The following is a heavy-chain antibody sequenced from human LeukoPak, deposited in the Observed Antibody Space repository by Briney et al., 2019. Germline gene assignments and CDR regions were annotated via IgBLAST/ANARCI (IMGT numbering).Heavy chain of an antibody. CDR3: ARSGVQWQWLLTYDAFDI. CDR1: GFTFSSYA. Sequence: GRSLRLSCTASGFTFSSYAMHWVRPAPGKGLEWVAVISYDGSNKYYADSVKGRFTISRDNSKNTLFVQMNSLRTEDTAVYYCARSGVQWQWLLTYDAFDIWGQGTMVTVSS. CDR2: ISYDGSNK. D-gene: IGHD6-19*01. J-gene: IGHJ3*02. V-gene: IGHV3-30-3*01.